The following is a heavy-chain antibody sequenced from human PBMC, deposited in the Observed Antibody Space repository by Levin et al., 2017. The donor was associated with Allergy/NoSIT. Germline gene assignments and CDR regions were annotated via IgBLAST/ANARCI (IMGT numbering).Heavy chain of an antibody. CDR1: GYSFTSHW. CDR3: ARHGKTSLRFDAFDI. Sequence: KVSCKGSGYSFTSHWIGWVRQMPGKGLEWMGIIYPSDSDTRYSPTFQGQVTIPADKSIRTASLQWSSLKASDTAIYYCARHGKTSLRFDAFDIWGQGTMVTVSS. V-gene: IGHV5-51*01. CDR2: IYPSDSDT. J-gene: IGHJ3*02.